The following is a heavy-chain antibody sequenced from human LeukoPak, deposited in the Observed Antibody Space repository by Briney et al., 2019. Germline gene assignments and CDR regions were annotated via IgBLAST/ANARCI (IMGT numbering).Heavy chain of an antibody. Sequence: ASVKVSCKASRYTFTSYDINWVREAAGHGLEWMGWMNPNTGRTGYAQKFQGRITTTRDTSINTAYMELTNLRSEDTAIYYCARLSQTPDYYTLGGYYYLGYWGQGTPVTVPS. J-gene: IGHJ4*02. CDR2: MNPNTGRT. D-gene: IGHD3-10*01. CDR1: RYTFTSYD. V-gene: IGHV1-8*01. CDR3: ARLSQTPDYYTLGGYYYLGY.